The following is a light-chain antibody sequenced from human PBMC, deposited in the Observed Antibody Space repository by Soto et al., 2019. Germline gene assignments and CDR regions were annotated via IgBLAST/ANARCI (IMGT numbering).Light chain of an antibody. J-gene: IGKJ5*01. V-gene: IGKV1-33*01. CDR1: QDISHY. CDR2: DAS. Sequence: DIQMTQSPSSLSASVGDTVTITSQASQDISHYLNWYQQNTGQALKLLIYDASNLHPGVPSRFRGSGSGTEFSFNITSLQPEDFSTYYCQQYDDLPITFGQGTRLEIK. CDR3: QQYDDLPIT.